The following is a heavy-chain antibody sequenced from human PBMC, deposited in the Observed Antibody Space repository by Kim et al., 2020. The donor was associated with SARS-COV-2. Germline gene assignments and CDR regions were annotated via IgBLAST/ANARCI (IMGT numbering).Heavy chain of an antibody. J-gene: IGHJ6*02. CDR2: INPNSGGT. Sequence: ASVKVSCKASGYTFTGYYMHWVRQAPGQGLEWMGWINPNSGGTNYAQKFQGWVTMTRDTSISTAYMELSRLRSDDTAVYYCARDLHGSGSSYYYYGMDVWGQGTTVTVSS. D-gene: IGHD3-10*01. CDR3: ARDLHGSGSSYYYYGMDV. V-gene: IGHV1-2*04. CDR1: GYTFTGYY.